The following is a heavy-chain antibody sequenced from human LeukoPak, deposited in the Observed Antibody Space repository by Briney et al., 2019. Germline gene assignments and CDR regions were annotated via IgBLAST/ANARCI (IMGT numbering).Heavy chain of an antibody. CDR2: ISGSGGST. CDR3: AKDPGLDYGDY. J-gene: IGHJ4*02. V-gene: IGHV3-23*01. CDR1: GFTFSRYA. Sequence: SGGSLRLSCAASGFTFSRYAMSWVRQAPGKGLGWVSAISGSGGSTYYADSVKGRFTISRDNSKNTLYLQMNSLRAEDTAVYYCAKDPGLDYGDYWGQGTLVTVSS.